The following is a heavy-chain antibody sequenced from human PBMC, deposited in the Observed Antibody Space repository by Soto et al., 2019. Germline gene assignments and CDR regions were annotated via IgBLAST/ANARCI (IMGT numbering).Heavy chain of an antibody. V-gene: IGHV4-34*01. CDR3: AREGSGYGMDV. Sequence: SETLSLTCAVYGGSFNNFYWNWIRQPPGKGLEWIGEINHSGITNCNPSLKSRVTISVDTSKSQFSLKLSSVTAADTAVYYCAREGSGYGMDVWGQGTTVTVSS. CDR2: INHSGIT. J-gene: IGHJ6*02. CDR1: GGSFNNFY.